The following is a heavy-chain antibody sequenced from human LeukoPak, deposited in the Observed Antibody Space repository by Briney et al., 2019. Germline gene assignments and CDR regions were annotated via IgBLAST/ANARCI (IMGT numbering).Heavy chain of an antibody. CDR1: GGSFSGYY. D-gene: IGHD6-19*01. Sequence: SETLSLTCAVYGGSFSGYYWSWIRQPPGKGLEWIGEINHSGSTNYNPSLKSRATISVDTSKNQFSLKLSSVTAADTAVYYCASLYSSGWTFDYWGQGTLVTVSS. V-gene: IGHV4-34*01. CDR2: INHSGST. CDR3: ASLYSSGWTFDY. J-gene: IGHJ4*02.